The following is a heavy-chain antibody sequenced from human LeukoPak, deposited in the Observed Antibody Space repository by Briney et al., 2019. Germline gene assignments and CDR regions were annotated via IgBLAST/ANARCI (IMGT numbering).Heavy chain of an antibody. J-gene: IGHJ6*02. D-gene: IGHD5-12*01. V-gene: IGHV3-23*01. CDR1: GFTFSSYA. Sequence: GGSLRLSCAASGFTFSSYAMSWVRQAPGKGLEWVSAISGSGGSTYYADSVKGRFAISRDNSKNTLYLQMNSLRAEDTAVYYCAKRRFPPLNILATDYYYGMDVWGQGTTVTVSS. CDR2: ISGSGGST. CDR3: AKRRFPPLNILATDYYYGMDV.